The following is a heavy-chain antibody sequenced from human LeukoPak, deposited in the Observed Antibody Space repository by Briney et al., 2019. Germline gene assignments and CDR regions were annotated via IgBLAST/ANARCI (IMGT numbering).Heavy chain of an antibody. J-gene: IGHJ4*02. Sequence: GVPLRLSCAASGFTFSTSARHWVRQAPGKGLEYVAAIATNEDSTYYADSVKGRFTISRDNSKNTLYLHMGSLRTDDMAVYYCARIWQWLALDYWGQGTLVTVSS. CDR1: GFTFSTSA. D-gene: IGHD6-19*01. V-gene: IGHV3-64*02. CDR2: IATNEDST. CDR3: ARIWQWLALDY.